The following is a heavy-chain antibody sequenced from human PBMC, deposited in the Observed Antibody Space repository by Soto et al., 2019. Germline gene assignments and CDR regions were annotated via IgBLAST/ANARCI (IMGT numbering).Heavy chain of an antibody. CDR3: AKGRIQLWLEAGDY. CDR2: INHSGST. J-gene: IGHJ4*02. CDR1: GGSFSGYY. Sequence: SETLSLTCAVYGGSFSGYYWSWIRQPPGKGLEWIGEINHSGSTNYNPSLKSRVTISVDTSKNQFSLYLQMNSLRAEDTAVYYCAKGRIQLWLEAGDYWGQGTLVTVSS. V-gene: IGHV4-34*01. D-gene: IGHD5-18*01.